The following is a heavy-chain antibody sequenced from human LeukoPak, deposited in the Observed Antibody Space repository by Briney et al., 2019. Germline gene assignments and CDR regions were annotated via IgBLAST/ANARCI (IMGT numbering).Heavy chain of an antibody. CDR2: INHSGST. V-gene: IGHV4-34*01. Sequence: SETLSLTCAVYGGSFSGYYWSWIRQPPGEGLEWIGEINHSGSTNYNPSLKSRVTISVDTSKNQFSLKLSSVTAADTAVYYCARGGYYYGSGSYYTDYWGQGTLVTVSS. CDR1: GGSFSGYY. CDR3: ARGGYYYGSGSYYTDY. D-gene: IGHD3-10*01. J-gene: IGHJ4*02.